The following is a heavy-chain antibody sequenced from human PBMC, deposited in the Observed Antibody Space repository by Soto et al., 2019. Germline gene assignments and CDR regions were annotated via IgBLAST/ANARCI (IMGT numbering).Heavy chain of an antibody. V-gene: IGHV4-31*03. CDR2: IYYSGST. D-gene: IGHD6-19*01. Sequence: PSETLSLTCTVSGGSISSGGYYWSWIRQHPGKGLEWIGYIYYSGSTYYNPSLKSRVTISVDTSKNQFSLKLSSVTAADTAVYYCARDSSGWYGTDYWGQGTLVTVSS. CDR1: GGSISSGGYY. CDR3: ARDSSGWYGTDY. J-gene: IGHJ4*02.